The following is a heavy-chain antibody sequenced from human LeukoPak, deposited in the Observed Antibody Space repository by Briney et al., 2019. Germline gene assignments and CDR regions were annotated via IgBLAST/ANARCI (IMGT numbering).Heavy chain of an antibody. CDR2: IYYSGST. Sequence: NASETLSLTCTVSGGSISSGGYYWSWIRQHPGKGLEWIGYIYYSGSTYYNPSLKSRVTISVDTSKNQFSLKLSSVTAADTAVYYCARVIRYDYGDYFDYWGQGTLVTVSS. V-gene: IGHV4-31*03. CDR3: ARVIRYDYGDYFDY. D-gene: IGHD4-17*01. CDR1: GGSISSGGYY. J-gene: IGHJ4*02.